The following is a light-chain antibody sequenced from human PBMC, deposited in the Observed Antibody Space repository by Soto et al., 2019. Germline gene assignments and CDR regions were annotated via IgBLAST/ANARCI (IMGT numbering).Light chain of an antibody. CDR3: QQYHNWPPWT. CDR1: QSVSSN. J-gene: IGKJ1*01. Sequence: EIVMTQSPATLSVSPGERATLSCRASQSVSSNLAWYQQKPGQAPRLLIYGASTRATGIPARFSGSGSGTDFTLTISSLQSEDFAVYYCQQYHNWPPWTFGQGTKVELK. V-gene: IGKV3-15*01. CDR2: GAS.